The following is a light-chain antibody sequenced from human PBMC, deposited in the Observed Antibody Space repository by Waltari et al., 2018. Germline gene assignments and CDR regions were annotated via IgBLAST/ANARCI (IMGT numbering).Light chain of an antibody. CDR3: QTWVSRTAV. V-gene: IGLV3-1*01. CDR1: GLRIEY. CDR2: QDS. Sequence: FELTQPPSVSVSPGQTAVITCPGDGLRIEYFSCYQQRSGQSPVQILYQDSTRPSGIPDRFAGSSSGNTATLTISATQSVDEADYYCQTWVSRTAVFGTGTKVTVL. J-gene: IGLJ1*01.